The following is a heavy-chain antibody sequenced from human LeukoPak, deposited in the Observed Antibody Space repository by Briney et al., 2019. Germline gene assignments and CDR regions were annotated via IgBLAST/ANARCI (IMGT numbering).Heavy chain of an antibody. Sequence: PSETLSLTCTVSGGSISSSTYYWAWIRQPPGKGLEWIGSIYYGGNTNYNPSLKSRLTISIDTSRSQFSLKLSSVTAADTAVYYCARDPADYWGQGTLVTVSS. CDR3: ARDPADY. V-gene: IGHV4-39*07. CDR2: IYYGGNT. CDR1: GGSISSSTYY. J-gene: IGHJ4*02.